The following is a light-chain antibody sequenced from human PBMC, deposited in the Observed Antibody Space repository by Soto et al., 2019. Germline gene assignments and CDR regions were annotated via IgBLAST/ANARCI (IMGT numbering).Light chain of an antibody. CDR3: QNYNGAPWT. CDR1: QAITAY. CDR2: AAS. J-gene: IGKJ1*01. V-gene: IGKV1-27*01. Sequence: DIQRTHSPSPLSASVGARVTITCRARQAITAYLVWYQQKPGKVPKLLIYAASTLQSGGPSRFSGSGSGTDFTLTISSLQPEDVATYYCQNYNGAPWTFGQGTKVEIK.